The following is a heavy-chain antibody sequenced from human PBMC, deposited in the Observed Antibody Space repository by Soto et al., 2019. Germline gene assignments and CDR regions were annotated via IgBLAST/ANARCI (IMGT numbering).Heavy chain of an antibody. D-gene: IGHD3-9*01. J-gene: IGHJ4*02. CDR2: IYYSGST. CDR3: AAGYRSPAFLPHFDY. V-gene: IGHV4-59*01. CDR1: GGSISSYY. Sequence: SETLSLTCTVSGGSISSYYWSWIRQPPGKGLEWIGYIYYSGSTNYNPSLKSRVTISVDTSKNQFSLKLSSVTAADTAVYYCAAGYRSPAFLPHFDYWGQGTLVTVSS.